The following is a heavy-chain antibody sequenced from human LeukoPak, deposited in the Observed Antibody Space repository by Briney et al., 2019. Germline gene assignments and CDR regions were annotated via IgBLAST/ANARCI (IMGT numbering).Heavy chain of an antibody. CDR1: GYPISTGYF. V-gene: IGHV4-38-2*02. J-gene: IGHJ6*03. CDR3: ARVIAVAARYYYYYMDV. CDR2: IFHTGYT. D-gene: IGHD6-19*01. Sequence: PSETLSLTCTVSGYPISTGYFWGWIRQPPGKGLEWIGSIFHTGYTFYDPSFKRRLTISVDTSKNQFSLRLSSVTAADTAVYYCARVIAVAARYYYYYMDVWGKGTTVTVSS.